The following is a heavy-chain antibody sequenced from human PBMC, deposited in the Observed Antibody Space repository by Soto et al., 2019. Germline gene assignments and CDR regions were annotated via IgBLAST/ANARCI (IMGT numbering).Heavy chain of an antibody. V-gene: IGHV6-1*01. Sequence: SQTLSLTCAISGDSVSSNSAAWNWIRQSPSRGLEWLGRTYYRSKWYNDYAVSVKSRITINPDTSKNQFSLQLNSVTPEDTAVYYCARDLAGIAARPEVYYYYGMDVWGQGTTVTVS. CDR1: GDSVSSNSAA. CDR3: ARDLAGIAARPEVYYYYGMDV. D-gene: IGHD6-6*01. CDR2: TYYRSKWYN. J-gene: IGHJ6*02.